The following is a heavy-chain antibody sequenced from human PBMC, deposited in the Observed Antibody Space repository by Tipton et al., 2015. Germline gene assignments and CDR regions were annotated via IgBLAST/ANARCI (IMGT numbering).Heavy chain of an antibody. Sequence: TLSLTCTVSGGSISSSFYYWGWIRQPPGKGLEWIGSIYYSGSTYYNPSLKSRVTMSVATSKNQFSLKLISVTAADTAVYYCARGGGDDYIWGSSRFDSWGQGILVTVSS. CDR2: IYYSGST. D-gene: IGHD3-16*02. J-gene: IGHJ5*01. V-gene: IGHV4-39*01. CDR1: GGSISSSFYY. CDR3: ARGGGDDYIWGSSRFDS.